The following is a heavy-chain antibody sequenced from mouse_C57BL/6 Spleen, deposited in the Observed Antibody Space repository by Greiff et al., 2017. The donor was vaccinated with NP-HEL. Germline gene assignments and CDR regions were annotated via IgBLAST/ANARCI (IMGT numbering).Heavy chain of an antibody. CDR3: ARSDYTLDY. CDR1: SCSSYW. V-gene: IGHV1-72*01. D-gene: IGHD2-12*01. Sequence: SCSSYWMHWVKQRPGRGLAWLGRIDPNRGGTKYNEKFKSKATLTVDKPSSTAYMQLSSLTSEDSAVYYCARSDYTLDYWGQGTTLTVAS. J-gene: IGHJ2*01. CDR2: IDPNRGGT.